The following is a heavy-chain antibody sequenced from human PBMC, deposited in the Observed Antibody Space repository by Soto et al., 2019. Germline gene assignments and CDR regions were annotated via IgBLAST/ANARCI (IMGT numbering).Heavy chain of an antibody. CDR2: IKQDGSEK. CDR1: GFTFSSYW. Sequence: GESLKISCAASGFTFSSYWMSWVRQAPGKGLEWVANIKQDGSEKYYVDSVKGRFTISRDNAKNSLYLQMNSLRAEDTAVYYCARDQSGYDFWSGYYYYGMDVWGQGTTVTVSS. J-gene: IGHJ6*02. D-gene: IGHD3-3*01. V-gene: IGHV3-7*01. CDR3: ARDQSGYDFWSGYYYYGMDV.